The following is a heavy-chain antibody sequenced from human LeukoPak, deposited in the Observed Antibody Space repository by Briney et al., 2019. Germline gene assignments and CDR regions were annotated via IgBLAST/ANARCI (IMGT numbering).Heavy chain of an antibody. D-gene: IGHD3-3*01. CDR1: GYTFTSYD. J-gene: IGHJ4*02. V-gene: IGHV1-8*01. CDR3: ARALVGDFWSGYYNVGFDY. Sequence: GASVKVSCKASGYTFTSYDINWVRQATGQGLEWMGWMNPNSGNTGYAQKFQGRVTMTRNTSISTAYMELSSLRSEDTAVYYCARALVGDFWSGYYNVGFDYWGQGTLVTVSS. CDR2: MNPNSGNT.